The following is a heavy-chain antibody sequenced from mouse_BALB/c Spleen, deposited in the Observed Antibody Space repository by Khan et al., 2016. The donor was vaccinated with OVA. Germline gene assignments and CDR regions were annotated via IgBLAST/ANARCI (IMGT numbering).Heavy chain of an antibody. V-gene: IGHV5-9-1*01. J-gene: IGHJ4*01. Sequence: EVELVESGGGLVKPGGSLKLSCAASGFTFSSYAMSWVRQTPEKRLEWVATISSGGSYTYYPDSVKGRFTISRDNAKNTLHLHMSSLRSEDTAMYYCARIYYGYGVSLMDYWGQGTSVTVSS. CDR3: ARIYYGYGVSLMDY. CDR1: GFTFSSYA. CDR2: ISSGGSYT. D-gene: IGHD2-2*01.